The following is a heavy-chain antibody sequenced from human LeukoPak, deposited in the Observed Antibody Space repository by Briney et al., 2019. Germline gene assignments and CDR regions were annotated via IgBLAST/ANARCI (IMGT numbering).Heavy chain of an antibody. J-gene: IGHJ4*02. CDR2: INHSGST. CDR3: ARDYYDSSGYYRYDY. Sequence: SETLSLTCAVYGGSFSVYYWSWIRQPPGKGLEWIGEINHSGSTNYNPSLKSRVTISVDTSKNQFSLKLSSVTAADTAVYYCARDYYDSSGYYRYDYWGQGTLVTVSS. CDR1: GGSFSVYY. V-gene: IGHV4-34*01. D-gene: IGHD3-22*01.